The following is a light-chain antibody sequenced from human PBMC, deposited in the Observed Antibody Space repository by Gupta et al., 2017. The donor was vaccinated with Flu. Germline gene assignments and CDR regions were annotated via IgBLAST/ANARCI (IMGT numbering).Light chain of an antibody. Sequence: SYDLTQPPSVSVSPGQTAIISCSGFQLGDKFVCWIQQKPGQSPALVIYHDARRPSGIPERFSGSKSGDTATLTISGTQAEDEADYYCQAWDNRVPVVGAGTKVTIL. CDR3: QAWDNRVPV. CDR2: HDA. V-gene: IGLV3-1*01. CDR1: QLGDKF. J-gene: IGLJ1*01.